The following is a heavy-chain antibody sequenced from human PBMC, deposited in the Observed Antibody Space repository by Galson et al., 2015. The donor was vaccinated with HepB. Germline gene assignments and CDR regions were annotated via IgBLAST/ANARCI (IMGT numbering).Heavy chain of an antibody. V-gene: IGHV3-74*01. CDR1: GLTFSSRW. Sequence: LRLSCAASGLTFSSRWMHWVRQAPGKGLVWVSHINSDGSDTSYADSVKGRFAISRDNAKNTLYLQMTSLRAEDTAVYFCASGLAGYTFWGQGTLLTVSS. D-gene: IGHD6-13*01. CDR3: ASGLAGYTF. CDR2: INSDGSDT. J-gene: IGHJ4*02.